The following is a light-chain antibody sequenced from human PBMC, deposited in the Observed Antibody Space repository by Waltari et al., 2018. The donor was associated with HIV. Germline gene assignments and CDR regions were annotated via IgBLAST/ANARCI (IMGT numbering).Light chain of an antibody. CDR3: GTWDTSLSGAV. CDR2: DNN. Sequence: SVLTQPPSVSAAPGQKVTISCSGTSSNIGNDYVSWYQHLPGAAPKLLIYDNNQRPSGIPDRVSGSKSGTSATLAITGLQTGDEADYYCGTWDTSLSGAVFGGGTKLTVL. V-gene: IGLV1-51*01. CDR1: SSNIGNDY. J-gene: IGLJ3*02.